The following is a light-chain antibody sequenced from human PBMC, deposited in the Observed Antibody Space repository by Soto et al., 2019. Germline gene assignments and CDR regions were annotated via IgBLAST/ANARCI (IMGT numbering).Light chain of an antibody. CDR2: VAS. Sequence: IQMTQSPSSLSASVGDRVTITCRASQGVGSDLAWYQQRPGKTPKFLISVASTLQSGVPSRFSGSGSGTDFTLTISSLQPEDFATYYCLQTHNYPLTFGGGTKVDIK. CDR1: QGVGSD. CDR3: LQTHNYPLT. V-gene: IGKV1-6*01. J-gene: IGKJ4*01.